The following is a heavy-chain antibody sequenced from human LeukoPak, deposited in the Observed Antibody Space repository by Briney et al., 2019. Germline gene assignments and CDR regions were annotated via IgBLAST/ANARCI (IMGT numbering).Heavy chain of an antibody. CDR3: ARVRWLHAYYSYYYMDV. CDR2: IHHSGST. Sequence: SETLSLTCTVSDDSINTYYWSWIRQPPGKGLEWIGYIHHSGSTNYNPSLRSRVTISVDTSKSQLSLKLNSVTAADTAVYFCARVRWLHAYYSYYYMDVWGRGTTVTVSS. J-gene: IGHJ6*03. D-gene: IGHD3-22*01. V-gene: IGHV4-59*01. CDR1: DDSINTYY.